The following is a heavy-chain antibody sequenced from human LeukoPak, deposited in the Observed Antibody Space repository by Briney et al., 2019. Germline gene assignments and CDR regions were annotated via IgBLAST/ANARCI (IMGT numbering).Heavy chain of an antibody. J-gene: IGHJ4*02. CDR1: GFTFSSYG. CDR2: IWYDGSNK. Sequence: PGGSLRLSCAASGFTFSSYGMHWVRQAPGKGLEWVAVIWYDGSNKYHADSVKGRFTISRDNSKNTLYLQMNSLRAEDTAVYYCARDEDGTGSDYWGQGTLVTVSS. D-gene: IGHD1-1*01. V-gene: IGHV3-33*01. CDR3: ARDEDGTGSDY.